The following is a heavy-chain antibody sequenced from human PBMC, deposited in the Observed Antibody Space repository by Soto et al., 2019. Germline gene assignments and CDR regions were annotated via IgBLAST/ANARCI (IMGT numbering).Heavy chain of an antibody. CDR2: ISSSGSTI. V-gene: IGHV3-48*04. J-gene: IGHJ4*02. CDR1: GFTFSSYS. Sequence: GGSLRLSCAASGFTFSSYSMHWVRQAPGKGLEWVSYISSSGSTIYYADSVKGRFTISRDNAKNSLYLQMNSLRAEDTAVYYCARDLDPTHPIFDYWGQGTLVTVSS. CDR3: ARDLDPTHPIFDY.